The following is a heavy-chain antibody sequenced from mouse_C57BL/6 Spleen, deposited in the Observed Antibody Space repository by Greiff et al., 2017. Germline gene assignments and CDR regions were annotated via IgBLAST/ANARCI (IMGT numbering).Heavy chain of an antibody. Sequence: VQLQQPGAELVMPGASVKLSCKASGYTFTSYWMHWVKQTPGQGLEWIGEIDPSDSYTNYNQQFKGKSTLTVDKSSSTAYMQLSSLTSEDSAVYYCASLYYGSSTDWYFDVWGTGTTVTVSS. V-gene: IGHV1-69*01. CDR1: GYTFTSYW. D-gene: IGHD1-1*01. CDR3: ASLYYGSSTDWYFDV. J-gene: IGHJ1*03. CDR2: IDPSDSYT.